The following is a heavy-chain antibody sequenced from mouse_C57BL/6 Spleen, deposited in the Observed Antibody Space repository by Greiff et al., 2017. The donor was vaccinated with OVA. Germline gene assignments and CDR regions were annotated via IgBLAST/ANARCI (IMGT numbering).Heavy chain of an antibody. CDR3: AREEYYYGSSSWYFDV. CDR2: ISPRNGNT. D-gene: IGHD1-1*01. J-gene: IGHJ1*03. V-gene: IGHV1-81*01. Sequence: VQLQQSGAELARPGASVKLSCKASGYTFTSYGISWVKQRTGQGLEWIGEISPRNGNTYYNEKCKGKATLTADKYSSTAYMELRSRTSEDTAVYFCAREEYYYGSSSWYFDVWGTGTTVTVAS. CDR1: GYTFTSYG.